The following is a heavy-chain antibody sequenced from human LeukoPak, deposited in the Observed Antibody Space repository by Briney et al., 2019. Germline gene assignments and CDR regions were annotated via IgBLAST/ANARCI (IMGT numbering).Heavy chain of an antibody. V-gene: IGHV4-34*01. CDR3: ARDLLYYYDSSGYYSDY. Sequence: SETLSLTCAVYGGSFSGYYWSWIRQPPGKGLEWIGEINHSGSTNYNPSLKSRVTISVDTSKNQFSLKLSSVTAADTAVYYCARDLLYYYDSSGYYSDYWGQGTLVTVSS. D-gene: IGHD3-22*01. CDR2: INHSGST. CDR1: GGSFSGYY. J-gene: IGHJ4*02.